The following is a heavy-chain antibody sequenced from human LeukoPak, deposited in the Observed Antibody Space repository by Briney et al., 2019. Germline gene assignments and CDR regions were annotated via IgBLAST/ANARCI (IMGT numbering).Heavy chain of an antibody. V-gene: IGHV5-51*01. J-gene: IGHJ4*02. D-gene: IGHD4-4*01. CDR1: GYSFTNYW. CDR2: IYPDDSDT. Sequence: GESLKISCKGSGYSFTNYWIGWVRQMPGKGLEWMGIIYPDDSDTRYSPSFQGQVTISADKSISSAYLQWSSLKASDTAVYYCARLPTYSIRDYSNFDYWGQGTLATVSS. CDR3: ARLPTYSIRDYSNFDY.